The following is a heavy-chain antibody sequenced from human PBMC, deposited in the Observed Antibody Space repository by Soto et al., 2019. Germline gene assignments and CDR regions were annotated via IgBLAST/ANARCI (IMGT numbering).Heavy chain of an antibody. CDR2: IIPIFGTA. CDR3: ARDYYDSSGYYYHDFDY. J-gene: IGHJ4*02. CDR1: GGTFSSYA. V-gene: IGHV1-69*13. D-gene: IGHD3-22*01. Sequence: SVKVSCKASGGTFSSYAISWVRQAPGQGLEWMGGIIPIFGTANYAQKFQGRVTITADESTGTAYMELSSLRSEDTAVYYCARDYYDSSGYYYHDFDYWGQGTLVTVSS.